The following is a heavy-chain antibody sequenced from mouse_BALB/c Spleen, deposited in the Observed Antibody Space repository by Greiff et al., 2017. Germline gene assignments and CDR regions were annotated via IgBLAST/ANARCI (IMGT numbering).Heavy chain of an antibody. V-gene: IGHV5-17*02. CDR3: ARDAYYFDY. CDR1: GFTFSSFG. J-gene: IGHJ2*01. Sequence: EVKVVESGGGLVQPGGSRKLSCAASGFTFSSFGMHWVRQAPEKGLEWVAYISSGSSTIYYADTVKGRFTISRDNPKNTLFLQMTSLRSEDTAMYYCARDAYYFDYWGQGTTLTVSS. CDR2: ISSGSSTI.